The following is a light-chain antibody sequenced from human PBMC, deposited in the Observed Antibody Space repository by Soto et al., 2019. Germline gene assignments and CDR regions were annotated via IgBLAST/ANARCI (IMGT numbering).Light chain of an antibody. CDR1: SSNIGRNY. CDR2: RNN. CDR3: AAWDDSLSGQV. Sequence: QSVLTQPPSASGTPGQRVTISCPGSSSNIGRNYVYWYQQLPGTAPKLLIYRNNQRPSGVPDRFSGSKSGTSASLAISGLRSEDEADYYCAAWDDSLSGQVFGGGTKLTVL. V-gene: IGLV1-47*01. J-gene: IGLJ2*01.